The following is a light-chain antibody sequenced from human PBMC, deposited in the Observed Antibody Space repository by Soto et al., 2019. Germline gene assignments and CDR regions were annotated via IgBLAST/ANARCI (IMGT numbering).Light chain of an antibody. Sequence: DIQMTQSPSTLSASVGDRVTITCRASESISDSLAWYQHKPGKAPKVLIYDASNLQGGVPSRFSGSGSGTDFTLTISSLQPEDFATYYCQQSYSTSITFGQGTRLEIK. J-gene: IGKJ5*01. CDR2: DAS. V-gene: IGKV1-39*01. CDR3: QQSYSTSIT. CDR1: ESISDS.